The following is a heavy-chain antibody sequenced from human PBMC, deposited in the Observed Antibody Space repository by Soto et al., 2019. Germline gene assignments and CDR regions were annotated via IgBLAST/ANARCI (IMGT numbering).Heavy chain of an antibody. Sequence: QVQLVESGGGVVQPGRSLRLSCAASGFTFSSYSMHWVRQAPGKGLEWVAVTSYDGSNRYYADSVKGRFTISRDKSKNTVYLQVNSLRDEDTAVYYCARAGGRPGGRYYYAMDVWGHGTTVTVSS. V-gene: IGHV3-30-3*01. CDR2: TSYDGSNR. CDR3: ARAGGRPGGRYYYAMDV. CDR1: GFTFSSYS. D-gene: IGHD3-16*01. J-gene: IGHJ6*02.